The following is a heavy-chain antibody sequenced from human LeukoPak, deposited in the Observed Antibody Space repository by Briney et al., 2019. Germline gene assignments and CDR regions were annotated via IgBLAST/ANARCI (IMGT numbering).Heavy chain of an antibody. CDR2: INHSGST. V-gene: IGHV4-34*01. J-gene: IGHJ5*02. CDR3: ARALDIVVVPAARVASWFDP. CDR1: GFTFSNNG. D-gene: IGHD2-2*01. Sequence: GSLRLSCAASGFTFSNNGMTWIRQPPGKGLEWIGEINHSGSTNYNPSLKSRVTISVDTSKNQFSLKLSSVTAADTAVYYCARALDIVVVPAARVASWFDPWGQGTLVTVSS.